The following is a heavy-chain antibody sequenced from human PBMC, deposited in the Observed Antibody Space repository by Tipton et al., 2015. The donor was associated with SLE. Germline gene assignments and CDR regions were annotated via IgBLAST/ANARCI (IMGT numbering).Heavy chain of an antibody. CDR2: ITPIFGTA. CDR1: GGTFSSYA. D-gene: IGHD1-26*01. CDR3: ARGWTEVGATPSPYGY. V-gene: IGHV1-69*01. Sequence: QGQLVQSGAEVKKPGSSVKVSCKASGGTFSSYAINWVRQAPGQGLEWMGGITPIFGTAKYAQKFQGRVTITTDESTSTAYMELSSLRSEDTAVYYCARGWTEVGATPSPYGYWGQGTLVTVSS. J-gene: IGHJ4*02.